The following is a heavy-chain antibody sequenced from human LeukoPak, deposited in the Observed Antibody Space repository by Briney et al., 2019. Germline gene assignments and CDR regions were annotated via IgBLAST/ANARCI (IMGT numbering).Heavy chain of an antibody. CDR3: AREGGSGWYRGWFDP. CDR1: GATLSSYA. V-gene: IGHV1-69*01. Sequence: SVKVSCKASGATLSSYAISWVRQAPGQGLEWMGGIIPIFGTANYAQKFKGRVTITAAESTSTAYMALSRLSSEDTAVYYCAREGGSGWYRGWFDPWGQGTLVTVSS. CDR2: IIPIFGTA. J-gene: IGHJ5*02. D-gene: IGHD6-19*01.